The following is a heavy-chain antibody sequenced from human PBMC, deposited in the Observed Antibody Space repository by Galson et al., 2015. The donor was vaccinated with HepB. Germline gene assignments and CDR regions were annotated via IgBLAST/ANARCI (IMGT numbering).Heavy chain of an antibody. CDR2: ISYDGSNK. CDR3: AKGSTVTTYYCYMDV. CDR1: GFTFSSYG. V-gene: IGHV3-30*18. D-gene: IGHD4-11*01. Sequence: LRLSCAASGFTFSSYGMHWVRQAPGKGLEWVAVISYDGSNKYYAASVKGRFTISRDNSKNTLYLQLNSLRAEDTAVYYCAKGSTVTTYYCYMDVWGTGTTVTVSS. J-gene: IGHJ6*03.